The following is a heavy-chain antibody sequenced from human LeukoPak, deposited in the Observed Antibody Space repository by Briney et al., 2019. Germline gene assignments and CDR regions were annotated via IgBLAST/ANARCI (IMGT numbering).Heavy chain of an antibody. J-gene: IGHJ3*02. D-gene: IGHD4-17*01. CDR3: ARTAVTTAAFDI. CDR2: ISAYTGNT. V-gene: IGHV1-18*01. CDR1: GYTFTSYG. Sequence: GASVKVSCKASGYTFTSYGISWVRQAPGHGLEWMGWISAYTGNTNYAQKLQGRVTMATDKSTSTLYMKLMSLRADDTAVYYCARTAVTTAAFDIWGQGTMVTVSS.